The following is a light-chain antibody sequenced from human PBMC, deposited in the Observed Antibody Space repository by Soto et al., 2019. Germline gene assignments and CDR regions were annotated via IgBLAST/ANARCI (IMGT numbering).Light chain of an antibody. J-gene: IGKJ2*02. CDR3: QQSDSHPCT. CDR2: DAS. Sequence: DIQMTQSPSSLSASVGDRVTITCRASQSINHWLAWYQQKPGKAPKFLIYDASTLRNGVPSRFSGRGSGTEFTLTTSTLQPDDFATYYCQQSDSHPCTFGQGTKVDIK. CDR1: QSINHW. V-gene: IGKV1-5*01.